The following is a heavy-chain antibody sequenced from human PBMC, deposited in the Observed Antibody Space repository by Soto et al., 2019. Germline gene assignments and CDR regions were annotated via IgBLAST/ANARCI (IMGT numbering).Heavy chain of an antibody. V-gene: IGHV4-4*02. J-gene: IGHJ6*02. D-gene: IGHD2-2*01. CDR1: GGSISSSNW. CDR3: ARERVVVVPAATNYYYYGMDV. Sequence: SETLSLTCAVSGGSISSSNWWSWVRQPPGKGLEWIGEIYHSGSTNYNPSLKSRVTISVDKSKNQFSLKLSSVTAADTAVYYCARERVVVVPAATNYYYYGMDVWGQGTTVTVSS. CDR2: IYHSGST.